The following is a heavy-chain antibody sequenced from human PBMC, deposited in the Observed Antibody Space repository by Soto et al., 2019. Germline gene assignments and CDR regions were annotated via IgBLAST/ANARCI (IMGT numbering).Heavy chain of an antibody. CDR1: GFTFSSYG. D-gene: IGHD6-19*01. J-gene: IGHJ3*02. CDR3: AKDLRGYSSGWYRPDAFDI. V-gene: IGHV3-30*18. CDR2: ISYDGSNK. Sequence: GSLRLSCAASGFTFSSYGMHWVRQAPGKGLEWVAVISYDGSNKYYADSVKGRFTISRDNSKNTLYLQMNSLRAEDTAVYYCAKDLRGYSSGWYRPDAFDIWGQGTMVTVSS.